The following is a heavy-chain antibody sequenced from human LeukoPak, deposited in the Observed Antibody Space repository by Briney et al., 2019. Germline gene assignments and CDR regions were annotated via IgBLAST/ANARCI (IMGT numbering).Heavy chain of an antibody. CDR3: AKDLFRETSSRGNWFDP. CDR1: GFTFSSYA. CDR2: IGGSGGST. V-gene: IGHV3-23*01. Sequence: PGGSLRLSCAASGFTFSSYAMSWVRQAPGKGLEWVPAIGGSGGSTYYADSVKGRFTISRDNSKNTLYLQMNSLRAEDTAVYYCAKDLFRETSSRGNWFDPWGQGTLVTVSS. J-gene: IGHJ5*02. D-gene: IGHD3-10*01.